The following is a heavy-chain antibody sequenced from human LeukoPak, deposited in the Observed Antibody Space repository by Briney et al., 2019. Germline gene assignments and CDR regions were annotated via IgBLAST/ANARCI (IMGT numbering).Heavy chain of an antibody. D-gene: IGHD2-2*01. CDR1: GYTFTSYG. Sequence: ASVKVSCKASGYTFTSYGISWVRQAPGQGLEWMGWISAYNGNTNYAQKLQGRVTMTTDTSTSTAYMELSSLRSEDTAVYYCARDCVVVVPAAISYYYGMDVWGQGTTVTVSS. CDR3: ARDCVVVVPAAISYYYGMDV. CDR2: ISAYNGNT. V-gene: IGHV1-18*01. J-gene: IGHJ6*02.